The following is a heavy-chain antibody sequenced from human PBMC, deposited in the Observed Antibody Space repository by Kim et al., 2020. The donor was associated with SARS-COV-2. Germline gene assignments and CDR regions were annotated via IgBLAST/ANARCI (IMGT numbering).Heavy chain of an antibody. Sequence: GSNKYYADAVKGRFTISRDNSKNTLYLQMHSLKPEDTAVYYCAKTGRGFDYWGQGTLVTVSS. V-gene: IGHV3-30*02. J-gene: IGHJ4*02. CDR2: GSNK. D-gene: IGHD1-26*01. CDR3: AKTGRGFDY.